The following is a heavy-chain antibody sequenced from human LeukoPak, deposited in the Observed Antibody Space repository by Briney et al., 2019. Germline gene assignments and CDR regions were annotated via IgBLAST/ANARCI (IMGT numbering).Heavy chain of an antibody. V-gene: IGHV3-23*01. CDR3: AKDLYYFGSGSHDY. J-gene: IGHJ4*02. Sequence: PGGSLRLSCAASGFTFSSYAMSWVRQAPGKGLEWVSGISGSADITDYADSVKGRFTISRDNSKNTLYLQMNSLRAEDTAVYYCAKDLYYFGSGSHDYWGQGTLVTVSS. CDR1: GFTFSSYA. CDR2: ISGSADIT. D-gene: IGHD3-10*01.